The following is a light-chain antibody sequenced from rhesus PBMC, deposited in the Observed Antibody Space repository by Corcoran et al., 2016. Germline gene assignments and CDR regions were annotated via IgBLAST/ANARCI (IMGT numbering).Light chain of an antibody. Sequence: DIQMSQSPSSLSASVGDRVTIACRASQGISTYLNWYQHKPGKAPKLLIYYLKSLVSGVPSRFSGSGSGTEFTLTISSLQPEDFATYYCQQGNDDPLTFGGGTKVEPK. CDR2: YLK. CDR1: QGISTY. CDR3: QQGNDDPLT. V-gene: IGKV1-32*02. J-gene: IGKJ4*01.